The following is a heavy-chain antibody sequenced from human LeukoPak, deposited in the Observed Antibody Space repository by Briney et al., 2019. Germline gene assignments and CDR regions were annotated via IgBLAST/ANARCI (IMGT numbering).Heavy chain of an antibody. CDR1: GXSISSSNW. V-gene: IGHV4-4*02. D-gene: IGHD3-22*01. J-gene: IGHJ4*02. CDR3: ASEGYYDSSGYYSVSY. Sequence: ASETLSLTWAVSGXSISSSNWWSWVRQPPGKGLVWIGEIYHSGSTNYNPSLKSRVTISVDKSKNRFSLKLSSVTAADTAVYYCASEGYYDSSGYYSVSYWGQGTLVTVSS. CDR2: IYHSGST.